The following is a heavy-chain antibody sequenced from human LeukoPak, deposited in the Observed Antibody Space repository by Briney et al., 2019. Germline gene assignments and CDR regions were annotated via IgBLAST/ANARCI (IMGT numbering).Heavy chain of an antibody. CDR1: GLPFSNYA. J-gene: IGHJ4*02. CDR3: AGIAGAGPGGDY. CDR2: ISSSGSTI. V-gene: IGHV3-11*01. D-gene: IGHD6-13*01. Sequence: GGSLRLSCAASGLPFSNYAMSWVRQAPGKGLEWVSYISSSGSTIYYADSVKGRFTISRDNAKSSLYLQMNILRGEDTAVYSCAGIAGAGPGGDYWGQGTLVTVSS.